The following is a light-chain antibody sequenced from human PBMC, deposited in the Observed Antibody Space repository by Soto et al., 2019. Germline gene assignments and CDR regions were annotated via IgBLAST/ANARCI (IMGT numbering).Light chain of an antibody. CDR3: SSYVNYNTFVI. V-gene: IGLV2-14*01. CDR1: SRDVGGYNY. CDR2: EVS. Sequence: QSVLTQPASVSGSPGQSITISCTVTSRDVGGYNYVSWHQQHPGKAPKVIITEVSNRPSGVSNRFSGSKPGNTASLTISGLQAEDEADYYCSSYVNYNTFVIFGGGTK. J-gene: IGLJ2*01.